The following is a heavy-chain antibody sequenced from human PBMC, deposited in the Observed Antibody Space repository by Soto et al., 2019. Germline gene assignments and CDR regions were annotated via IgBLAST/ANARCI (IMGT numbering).Heavy chain of an antibody. CDR2: IGSNGGST. D-gene: IGHD3-22*01. Sequence: GGSLRLSCSASGVTFISYAMRLVRQATGKGLEYVSAIGSNGGSTYYADSVKGRFTISRDNSKNTLYLQMNSLRAEDTAVYYCAKISRVVVIRGGYFDYWGQGTLVTVSS. J-gene: IGHJ4*02. V-gene: IGHV3-64*04. CDR1: GVTFISYA. CDR3: AKISRVVVIRGGYFDY.